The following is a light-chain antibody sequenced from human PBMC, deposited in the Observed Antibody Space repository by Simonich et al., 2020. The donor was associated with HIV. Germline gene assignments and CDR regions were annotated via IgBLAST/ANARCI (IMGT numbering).Light chain of an antibody. CDR3: CSYATSTTLV. V-gene: IGLV2-23*01. CDR1: SSDVGNYNL. CDR2: EGS. J-gene: IGLJ2*01. Sequence: QSALTQPASVSGSPGQSITISCTGTSSDVGNYNLVSWYQQHPGKAPKLMIYEGSKRPSGVSNRFSGSKSGNTASLTISGLQADDEADYYCCSYATSTTLVFGGGTKLTVV.